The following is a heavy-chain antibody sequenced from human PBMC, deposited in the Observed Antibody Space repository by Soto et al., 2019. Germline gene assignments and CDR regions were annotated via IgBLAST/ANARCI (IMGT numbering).Heavy chain of an antibody. J-gene: IGHJ4*02. CDR1: GGSIRGFY. CDR2: ISGSGSS. Sequence: TETPYHTFSVSGGSIRGFYWSWFRQPDGKGLEWIGRISGSGSSDYNPTLKSRVTMSADTSKNQFSLKLSSVTAADTAVYYCAREDVSHYYHISDYWGQGTQVTVS. V-gene: IGHV4-4*07. CDR3: AREDVSHYYHISDY. D-gene: IGHD3-9*01.